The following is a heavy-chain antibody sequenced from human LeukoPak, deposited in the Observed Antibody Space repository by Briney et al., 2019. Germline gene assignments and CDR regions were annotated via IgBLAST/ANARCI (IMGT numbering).Heavy chain of an antibody. V-gene: IGHV3-53*01. Sequence: GGSRRLSCAASGFTVSSNYMSWVRQAPGKGLEWVSVIYSGGSTYYADSVKGRFTISRDNSKNTLYLQMSSLRAEDTAVYYCASTSRTIFGVVQGYYFDYWGQGTLVTVSS. CDR3: ASTSRTIFGVVQGYYFDY. CDR2: IYSGGST. CDR1: GFTVSSNY. D-gene: IGHD3-3*01. J-gene: IGHJ4*02.